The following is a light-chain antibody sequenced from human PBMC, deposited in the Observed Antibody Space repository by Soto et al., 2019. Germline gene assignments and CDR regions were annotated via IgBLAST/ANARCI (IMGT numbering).Light chain of an antibody. CDR1: QSVSSNF. Sequence: EIVLTQSPGTLPLSPGERATLPCRASQSVSSNFLAWYQQKPGQAPRLLIYGASSRATGIPDRFSGSGSGTDFTLTISRLEPEDFAVYYCQQYGSSPRTFGQGTKVEIK. J-gene: IGKJ1*01. CDR3: QQYGSSPRT. V-gene: IGKV3-20*01. CDR2: GAS.